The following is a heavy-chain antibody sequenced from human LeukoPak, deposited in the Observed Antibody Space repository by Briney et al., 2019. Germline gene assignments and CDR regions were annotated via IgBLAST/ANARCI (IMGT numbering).Heavy chain of an antibody. Sequence: PGGSLRLSCAASGFIVSSNYMSWVRQAPGKGLEWVSTIYSGGSTYYADSVKGRFTISRDNSQNTLYLQMSSLRAEDTAVYYCARAATLAGPFDYWGQGTLVTVSA. D-gene: IGHD6-13*01. CDR2: IYSGGST. J-gene: IGHJ4*02. CDR3: ARAATLAGPFDY. CDR1: GFIVSSNY. V-gene: IGHV3-53*01.